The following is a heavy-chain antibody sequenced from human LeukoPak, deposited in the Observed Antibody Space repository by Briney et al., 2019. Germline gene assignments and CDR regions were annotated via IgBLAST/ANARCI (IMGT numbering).Heavy chain of an antibody. CDR1: GGSFSGYY. D-gene: IGHD2-2*02. CDR2: INHSGST. V-gene: IGHV4-34*01. Sequence: SETLSLTCAVYGGSFSGYYWSWIRQPPGKGLEWIGVINHSGSTNYNPSLKSRVTISVDTSKNQFSLKLSSVTAADTAVYYCARGRRYCSSTSCYNSVLYFDYWGQGTLVTVSS. CDR3: ARGRRYCSSTSCYNSVLYFDY. J-gene: IGHJ4*02.